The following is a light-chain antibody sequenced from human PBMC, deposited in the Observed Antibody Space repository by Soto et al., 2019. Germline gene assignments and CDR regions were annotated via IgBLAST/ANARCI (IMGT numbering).Light chain of an antibody. CDR2: RNN. J-gene: IGLJ2*01. Sequence: QPVLTQPPSASGTPGQRVTSSCSGSSSNIGSNYVYWYQQLPGTAPKLLIYRNNQRPSGVPDRFSGSKSGTSASLAISGLRSEDEADYYCAAWDDSLSGLVFGGGTKLTVL. CDR3: AAWDDSLSGLV. V-gene: IGLV1-47*01. CDR1: SSNIGSNY.